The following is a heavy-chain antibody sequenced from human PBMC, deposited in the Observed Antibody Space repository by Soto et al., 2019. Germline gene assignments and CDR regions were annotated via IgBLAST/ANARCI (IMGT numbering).Heavy chain of an antibody. CDR1: GYTFTSYG. CDR3: ARAVGILWFGDPLGMDV. J-gene: IGHJ6*02. V-gene: IGHV1-18*01. Sequence: QVQLVQSGAEVKKPGASVKVSCKASGYTFTSYGISWVRQAPGQGLEWMGWISAYNGNTNYAQKLQGRVTMTTDTSTSTAYMELRSLRSDDTAVYYCARAVGILWFGDPLGMDVWGQGTTVTVSS. D-gene: IGHD3-10*01. CDR2: ISAYNGNT.